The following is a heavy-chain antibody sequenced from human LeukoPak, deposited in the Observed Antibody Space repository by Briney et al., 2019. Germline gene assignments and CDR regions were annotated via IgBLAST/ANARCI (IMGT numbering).Heavy chain of an antibody. D-gene: IGHD2-15*01. J-gene: IGHJ5*02. CDR2: IYYSGST. CDR3: AREYCSGGSCYLDP. Sequence: SETLSLTCTVSGGSISSYYWSWIRQPPGKGLEWIGYIYYSGSTNYNPSLKSRVTISVDTSKNQFSLKLSSVTAADTAVYYCAREYCSGGSCYLDPWGQGTLVPASS. CDR1: GGSISSYY. V-gene: IGHV4-59*01.